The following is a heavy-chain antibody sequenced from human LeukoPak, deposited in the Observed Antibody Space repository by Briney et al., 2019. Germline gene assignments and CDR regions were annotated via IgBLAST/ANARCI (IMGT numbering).Heavy chain of an antibody. Sequence: GESLKISCKGSGYSFTSYWVGWVRQMPGKGLEWMGIVYPGDSDTRYSPSFQGQVTISADKSISTAYLQWSSLKASDTAMYYCARDNSIGGRGWWFDPWGQGTLVTVSS. D-gene: IGHD1-20*01. J-gene: IGHJ5*02. CDR1: GYSFTSYW. CDR2: VYPGDSDT. V-gene: IGHV5-51*01. CDR3: ARDNSIGGRGWWFDP.